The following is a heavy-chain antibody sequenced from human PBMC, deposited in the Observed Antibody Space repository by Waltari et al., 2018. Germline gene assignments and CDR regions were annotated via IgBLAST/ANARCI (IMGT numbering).Heavy chain of an antibody. Sequence: QVQLVYTGAEVKKPGASVKVSCKASGYALSSYDITWVRQATGQGLAWMGWMTPKSGNTEFAHKFQGRVTMTRNTAISTADMERSSLRSEDTAVYYCARAGYSSGCLVYWGQGTLVTVSS. J-gene: IGHJ4*02. D-gene: IGHD6-19*01. CDR2: MTPKSGNT. CDR3: ARAGYSSGCLVY. CDR1: GYALSSYD. V-gene: IGHV1-8*01.